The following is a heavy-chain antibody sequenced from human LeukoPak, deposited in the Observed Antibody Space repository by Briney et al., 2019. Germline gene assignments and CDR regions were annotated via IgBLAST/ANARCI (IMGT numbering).Heavy chain of an antibody. Sequence: ASVKVSCKASGYTFSDYAMHWVRQAPGQRFEWMGWIDAGNGDTRYSQKFQGRVTITRDTSASTAYMELSSLRSEDTAVYYCATARAYYYDSSGYIYWGQGTLVTVSS. D-gene: IGHD3-22*01. CDR3: ATARAYYYDSSGYIY. CDR2: IDAGNGDT. V-gene: IGHV1-3*01. CDR1: GYTFSDYA. J-gene: IGHJ4*02.